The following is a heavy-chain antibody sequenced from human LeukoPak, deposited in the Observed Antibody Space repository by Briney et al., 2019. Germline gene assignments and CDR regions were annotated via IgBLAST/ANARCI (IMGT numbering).Heavy chain of an antibody. CDR2: INWNGGST. CDR1: GFTFSSYE. V-gene: IGHV3-20*04. J-gene: IGHJ3*02. D-gene: IGHD3-16*01. Sequence: GGSLRLSCAASGFTFSSYEMNWVRQAPGKGLEWVSGINWNGGSTGYADSVKGRFTISRDNAKNSLYLQMNSLRAEDTALYYCARGSLPGDSYDYVWGSYQNPAFDIWGQGTMVTVSS. CDR3: ARGSLPGDSYDYVWGSYQNPAFDI.